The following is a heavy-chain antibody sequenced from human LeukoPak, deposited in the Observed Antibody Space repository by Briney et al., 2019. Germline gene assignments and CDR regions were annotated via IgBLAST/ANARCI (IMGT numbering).Heavy chain of an antibody. Sequence: ASVKVSCKASGYTFTSYGISWVRQAPGQGLEWMGWISAYNGNTNYAQKLQGRVTMTTDTSTSTAYMELRSLRSDDTAVCYCARGPPRAVAGTLSFDYWGQGTLVTVSS. D-gene: IGHD6-19*01. CDR2: ISAYNGNT. J-gene: IGHJ4*02. CDR1: GYTFTSYG. V-gene: IGHV1-18*01. CDR3: ARGPPRAVAGTLSFDY.